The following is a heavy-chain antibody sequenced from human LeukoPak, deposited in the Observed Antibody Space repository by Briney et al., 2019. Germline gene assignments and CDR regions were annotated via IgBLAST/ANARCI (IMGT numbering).Heavy chain of an antibody. Sequence: SQTLSLTCTVSGGSNSSGDYYWSWIRQPPGKGLEWIGYIYYSGSTYYNPSLKSRVTISVDTSKNQFSLKLSSVTAADTAVYYCAREGPLDAFDIWGQGTMVTVSS. J-gene: IGHJ3*02. CDR3: AREGPLDAFDI. CDR1: GGSNSSGDYY. V-gene: IGHV4-30-4*01. CDR2: IYYSGST.